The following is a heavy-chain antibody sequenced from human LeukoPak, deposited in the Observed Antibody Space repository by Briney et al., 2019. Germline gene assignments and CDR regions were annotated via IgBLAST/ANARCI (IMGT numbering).Heavy chain of an antibody. D-gene: IGHD3-9*01. CDR1: GGSISSYY. CDR2: IYYSGST. J-gene: IGHJ6*02. CDR3: ARDDDILTGYYLPYYYYYGMDV. V-gene: IGHV4-59*12. Sequence: SETLSLTCTVSGGSISSYYWSWIRQPPGKGLEWIGYIYYSGSTNYNPSLKSRVTISVDTSKNQFSLKLSSVTAADTAVYYCARDDDILTGYYLPYYYYYGMDVWGQGTTVTVSS.